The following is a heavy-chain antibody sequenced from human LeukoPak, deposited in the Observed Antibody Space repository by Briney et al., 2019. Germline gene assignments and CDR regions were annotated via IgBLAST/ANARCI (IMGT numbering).Heavy chain of an antibody. CDR3: AKDMSPGGTVLDQ. D-gene: IGHD1-1*01. Sequence: PGRSLRLSCAAPGFRFDDYAMHWVRLAPGKGLEWVSTITWNSGSITYADSVKGRFTVSRDNAKISLQLHMKSLRPEDTALYYCAKDMSPGGTVLDQWGQGTLVTVSS. CDR2: ITWNSGSI. J-gene: IGHJ4*02. CDR1: GFRFDDYA. V-gene: IGHV3-9*01.